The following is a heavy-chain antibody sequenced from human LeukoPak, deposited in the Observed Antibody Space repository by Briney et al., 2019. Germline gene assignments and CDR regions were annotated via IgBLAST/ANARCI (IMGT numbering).Heavy chain of an antibody. D-gene: IGHD2-21*01. CDR1: GFTFSSYV. CDR2: IGASGGST. J-gene: IGHJ4*02. Sequence: PGGSLRLSCAASGFTFSSYVFAWVRQAPGKGLEWVSGIGASGGSTLYADSVKGRFTISRDNSKNTLYLQMSSLRAEDTAVYYCAKAYCGGDCYDLDYWGQGTLVTVSS. V-gene: IGHV3-23*01. CDR3: AKAYCGGDCYDLDY.